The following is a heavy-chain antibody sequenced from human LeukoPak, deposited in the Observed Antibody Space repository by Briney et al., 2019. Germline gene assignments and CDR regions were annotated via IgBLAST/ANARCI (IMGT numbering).Heavy chain of an antibody. CDR3: TRHRVTNYYDSCGYD. CDR1: GFTFSGSA. Sequence: GGSLRLSCAASGFTFSGSAMHWVRQASGKGLEWVGRIRSKANSYATAYAASVKGRFTISRDDSKNTAYLQMNSLKTEDTAVYYCTRHRVTNYYDSCGYDWGQGTLVTVSS. D-gene: IGHD3-22*01. CDR2: IRSKANSYAT. V-gene: IGHV3-73*01. J-gene: IGHJ4*02.